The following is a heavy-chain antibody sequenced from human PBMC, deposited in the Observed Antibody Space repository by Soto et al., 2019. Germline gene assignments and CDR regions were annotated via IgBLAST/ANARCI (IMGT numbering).Heavy chain of an antibody. V-gene: IGHV3-74*01. CDR2: INSDGSTT. J-gene: IGHJ4*02. Sequence: EVRLVESGGGLVQPGGSLRLSCATSGFTFSSRWMHWVRQAREKGLVWVSYINSDGSTTTYADSVKGRFTISRDNAKNTVYLQMNSLRVDDTAVYYCARDTSYSTDYWGQGTLVTVSS. D-gene: IGHD2-2*01. CDR3: ARDTSYSTDY. CDR1: GFTFSSRW.